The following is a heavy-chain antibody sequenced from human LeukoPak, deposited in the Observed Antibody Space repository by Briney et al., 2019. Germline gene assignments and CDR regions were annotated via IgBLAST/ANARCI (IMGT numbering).Heavy chain of an antibody. CDR3: ARPGSSGWDYFDY. D-gene: IGHD6-19*01. J-gene: IGHJ4*02. CDR2: IYYSGST. Sequence: SETLSLTCTVSGGSISSSSYYWGWIRQPPGKGLGWIGSIYYSGSTYYNPSLKSRVTISVDTSKNQFSLKLSSVTAADTAVYYCARPGSSGWDYFDYWGQGTLVTVSS. CDR1: GGSISSSSYY. V-gene: IGHV4-39*01.